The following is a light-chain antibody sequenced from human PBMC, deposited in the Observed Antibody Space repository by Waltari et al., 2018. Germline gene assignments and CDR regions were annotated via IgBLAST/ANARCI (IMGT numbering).Light chain of an antibody. CDR2: KAS. J-gene: IGKJ1*01. CDR3: QHGYGTPRT. V-gene: IGKV1-39*01. CDR1: ENVNNY. Sequence: DIQMTQSPSSLSASVGDRVTITCRASENVNNYLSWYQQKPGKAPTFLIYKASTLQSGVPSRVSGSGSGTDYTFTISSLQSEDAATYYCQHGYGTPRTFGQGTKVEIK.